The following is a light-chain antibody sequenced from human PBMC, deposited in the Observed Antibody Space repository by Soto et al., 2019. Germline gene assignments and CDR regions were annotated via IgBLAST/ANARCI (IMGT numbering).Light chain of an antibody. V-gene: IGLV2-8*01. CDR1: KSDIGVYDF. CDR2: EVV. CDR3: KSYAGSNTYV. Sequence: QSALTQPPSASGSPAQSVTISCTGTKSDIGVYDFVSWYQHHPGKPPRLIIYEVVQRPSGVPDRFSGSKSGNTASLTVSGLQAADEADYFCKSYAGSNTYVFGSGTKVTVL. J-gene: IGLJ1*01.